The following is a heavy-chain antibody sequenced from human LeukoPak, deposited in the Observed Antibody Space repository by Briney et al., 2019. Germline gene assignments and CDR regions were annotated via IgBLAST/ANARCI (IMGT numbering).Heavy chain of an antibody. J-gene: IGHJ4*02. CDR1: GGSISSYY. CDR3: ARVQGYSYGHFDY. Sequence: SETLSLTCTVSGGSISSYYWSWIRQPPGNGLEWIGYIYYSGSTNYNPSLKSRVTISVDTSKNQFSLKLSSVTAADTAVYYCARVQGYSYGHFDYWGQGTLVTVSS. V-gene: IGHV4-59*01. CDR2: IYYSGST. D-gene: IGHD5-18*01.